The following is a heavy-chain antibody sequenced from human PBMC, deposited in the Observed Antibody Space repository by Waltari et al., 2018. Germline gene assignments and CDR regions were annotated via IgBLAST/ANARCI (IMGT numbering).Heavy chain of an antibody. CDR3: ATDGDGDCSLCLAQ. CDR2: ICNDGTK. D-gene: IGHD2-21*02. CDR1: GFIVSTNY. V-gene: IGHV3-53*01. J-gene: IGHJ4*02. Sequence: EVQLVESGGGVIQPGGSLRLSCAASGFIVSTNYMSWVRQAPGKGLEGVSVICNDGTKLYADAVKGRFTVSRDNSKNMVHLQMDSLRAEDTAVYYCATDGDGDCSLCLAQWGQGTLVTVSS.